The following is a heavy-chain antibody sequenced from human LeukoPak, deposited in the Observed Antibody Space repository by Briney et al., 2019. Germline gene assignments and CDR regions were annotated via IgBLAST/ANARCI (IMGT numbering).Heavy chain of an antibody. Sequence: PSETLSLTCTVSGGSISSYYWSWIRQPPGKGLEWIGYIHYSGSTNYNPSLKSRVTISVDTSKNQFSLKLSSVTAADTAVYYCARDRGQYYFDYWGQGTLVTVSS. CDR1: GGSISSYY. V-gene: IGHV4-59*01. J-gene: IGHJ4*02. CDR3: ARDRGQYYFDY. CDR2: IHYSGST.